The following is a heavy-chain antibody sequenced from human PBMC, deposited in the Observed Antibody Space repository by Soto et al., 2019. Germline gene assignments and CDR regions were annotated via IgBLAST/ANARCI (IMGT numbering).Heavy chain of an antibody. Sequence: VQMVESGGGVVQPGRSLRLTCAVSGFTFSDYGMHWVRQAPRKGLEWVAVVSYDGSSEFYADSVKGRFTISRDNSKNTLHLQMNCLRPEDTAVYYCAKAGYCTRGNCYDYYRYGMDVWGQGTAVTVSS. CDR1: GFTFSDYG. J-gene: IGHJ6*02. CDR2: VSYDGSSE. D-gene: IGHD3-10*01. V-gene: IGHV3-30*18. CDR3: AKAGYCTRGNCYDYYRYGMDV.